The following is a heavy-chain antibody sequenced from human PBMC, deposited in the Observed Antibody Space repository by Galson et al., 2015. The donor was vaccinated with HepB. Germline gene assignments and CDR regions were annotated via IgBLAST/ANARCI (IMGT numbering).Heavy chain of an antibody. V-gene: IGHV2-5*02. CDR3: AQSTWVGGMGYFDY. D-gene: IGHD3-10*01. CDR2: IYWDDDK. CDR1: GFSLSTNGVG. J-gene: IGHJ4*02. Sequence: PALVKPTQTLTLTCTFSGFSLSTNGVGVGWIRQPPGKALEWLALIYWDDDKRYSPSLRTRLTIAKDTSENQVVLTMTNMDPVDTATYYCAQSTWVGGMGYFDYWGQGTLITVSS.